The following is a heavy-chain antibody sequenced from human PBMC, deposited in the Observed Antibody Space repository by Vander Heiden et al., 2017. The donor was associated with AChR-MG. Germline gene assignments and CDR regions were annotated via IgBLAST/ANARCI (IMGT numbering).Heavy chain of an antibody. CDR1: GFTFSSYA. D-gene: IGHD5-12*01. CDR3: ARDLDSGYDSSYMDV. V-gene: IGHV3-30-3*01. J-gene: IGHJ6*03. Sequence: QVQLVESGGGVVQPGRSLRLSCAASGFTFSSYAMHWVRQAPGKGLEWVAVISYDGSNKYYADSVKGRFTISRDNSKNTLYLQMNSLRAEDTAVYYCARDLDSGYDSSYMDVWGKGTTVTVSS. CDR2: ISYDGSNK.